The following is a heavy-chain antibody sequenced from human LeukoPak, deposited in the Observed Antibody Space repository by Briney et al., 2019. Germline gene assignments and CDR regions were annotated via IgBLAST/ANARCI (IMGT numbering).Heavy chain of an antibody. CDR3: ASASDYYDSSGLLGY. CDR1: GGSFSGYY. CDR2: INHSGST. J-gene: IGHJ4*02. Sequence: SETLSLTCAVYGGSFSGYYWSWIRQPPGKGLEWIGEINHSGSTNYNPSLKSRVTISVDTSKNQFSLKLSSVTAADTAVYYCASASDYYDSSGLLGYWGQGTLVTVSS. V-gene: IGHV4-34*01. D-gene: IGHD3-22*01.